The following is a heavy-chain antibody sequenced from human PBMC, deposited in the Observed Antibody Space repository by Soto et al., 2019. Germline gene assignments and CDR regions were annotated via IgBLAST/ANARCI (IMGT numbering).Heavy chain of an antibody. J-gene: IGHJ4*02. CDR3: ARESEDLTSNFDY. CDR2: ISSTTNYI. Sequence: GGSLRLSCAASGFTFTRYSMNWVRQAPGKGLEWVASISSTTNYIYYGDSMKGRFTISRDNAKNSLYLEMNSLRAEDTAVYYCARESEDLTSNFDYWGQGTLVTVSS. CDR1: GFTFTRYS. V-gene: IGHV3-21*06.